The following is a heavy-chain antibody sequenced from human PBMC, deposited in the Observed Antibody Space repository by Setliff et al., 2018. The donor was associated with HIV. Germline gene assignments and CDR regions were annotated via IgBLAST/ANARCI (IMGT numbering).Heavy chain of an antibody. V-gene: IGHV4-34*01. Sequence: SETLSLTCAVYGGSFSGYYWSWIRQPPGKGLEWIGEINHSGSTHYNPSLKRRVTISIDKSKEQFSLKVRSVTAADTAVYYCARGGTSSNWFDPWGQGTLITVPQ. D-gene: IGHD2-2*01. CDR1: GGSFSGYY. CDR3: ARGGTSSNWFDP. J-gene: IGHJ5*02. CDR2: INHSGST.